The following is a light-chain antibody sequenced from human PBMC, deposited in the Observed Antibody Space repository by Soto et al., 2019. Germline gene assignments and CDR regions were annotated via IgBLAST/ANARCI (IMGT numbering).Light chain of an antibody. Sequence: DIQMTQSPSSLSASVGDRVTITCRASQSISSYLNWYQQKTGKAPTILIYAASTLPSGVPSRFSGSGSGTDFNLTISSLNPEDFATYFCQQGYRIFQTFGQGTKVDIK. V-gene: IGKV1-39*01. CDR2: AAS. CDR1: QSISSY. J-gene: IGKJ1*01. CDR3: QQGYRIFQT.